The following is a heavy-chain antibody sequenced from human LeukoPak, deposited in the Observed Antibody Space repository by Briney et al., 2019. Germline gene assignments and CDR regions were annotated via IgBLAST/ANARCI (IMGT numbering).Heavy chain of an antibody. CDR2: LYKRLNT. CDR1: GGSISTYY. D-gene: IGHD1-26*01. J-gene: IGHJ6*03. V-gene: IGHV4-59*12. CDR3: ASLGGSRTRDLYYYYYMDV. Sequence: SETLSLTCTVSGGSISTYYWSWIRQPPGKRLEWIGFLYKRLNTNYNPYLQSRVTISVDTYKNQPSLKLRSVTAADAAVYYCASLGGSRTRDLYYYYYMDVWGKGTTVTISS.